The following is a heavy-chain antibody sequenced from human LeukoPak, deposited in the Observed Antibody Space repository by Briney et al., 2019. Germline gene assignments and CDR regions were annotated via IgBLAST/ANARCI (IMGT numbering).Heavy chain of an antibody. J-gene: IGHJ3*02. V-gene: IGHV1-8*01. D-gene: IGHD4-17*01. CDR1: GYTFTSYD. Sequence: ASVKVSCKASGYTFTSYDLNWVRQAPGQGLEWVGWMNPNSGNTGYAQKFQGRVTMTKNTSISTAYMELSSLRSEDTAVYYCARGDYGDYARRAFDIWGQGTMVTVSS. CDR3: ARGDYGDYARRAFDI. CDR2: MNPNSGNT.